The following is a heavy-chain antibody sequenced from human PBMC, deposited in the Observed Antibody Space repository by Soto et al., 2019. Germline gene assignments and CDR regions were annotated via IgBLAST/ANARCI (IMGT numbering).Heavy chain of an antibody. J-gene: IGHJ6*03. Sequence: GESLKISCKGSGYSFTSYWIGWVRQMPGKGLEWMGIIYPGDSDTRYSPSFQGQVTISADKSISTAYLQWSSLKASDTAMYYCARLYTYYDFWSGYYTPYYYYYYMDVWGKGTTVTVSS. D-gene: IGHD3-3*01. CDR3: ARLYTYYDFWSGYYTPYYYYYYMDV. V-gene: IGHV5-51*01. CDR1: GYSFTSYW. CDR2: IYPGDSDT.